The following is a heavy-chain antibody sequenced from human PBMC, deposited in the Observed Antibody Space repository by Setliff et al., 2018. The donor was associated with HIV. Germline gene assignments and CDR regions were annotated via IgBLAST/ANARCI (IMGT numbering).Heavy chain of an antibody. V-gene: IGHV4-4*07. CDR1: GGSISSYY. CDR2: IYTSGST. D-gene: IGHD2-15*01. Sequence: SETLSLTCTVSGGSISSYYWSWIRQPAGKGLEWIGRIYTSGSTNYNPSLKSRVTMSVDTPKNQFSLKLSSVTASDTAVYYCARGYCSGGSCYFSVDAFDIWVQGTMVTVSS. J-gene: IGHJ3*02. CDR3: ARGYCSGGSCYFSVDAFDI.